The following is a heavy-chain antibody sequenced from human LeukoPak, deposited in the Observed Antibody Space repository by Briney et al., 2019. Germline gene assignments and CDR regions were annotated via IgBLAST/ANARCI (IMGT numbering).Heavy chain of an antibody. J-gene: IGHJ4*02. D-gene: IGHD4-23*01. V-gene: IGHV1-69*13. CDR1: GGTFSSYT. Sequence: GASVKVSCKASGGTFSSYTINWVRQAPGQGLEWMGGIIPVFGTANYVQKFQGRVTITADESTSTAYMELNSLRAEDTAVYYCAKYRPGGGNSLYFDYWGQGTLVTVSS. CDR3: AKYRPGGGNSLYFDY. CDR2: IIPVFGTA.